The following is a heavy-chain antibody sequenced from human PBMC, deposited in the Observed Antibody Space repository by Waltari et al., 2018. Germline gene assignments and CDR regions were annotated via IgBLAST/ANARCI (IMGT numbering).Heavy chain of an antibody. CDR3: ARTYLYYGSGRSELDY. J-gene: IGHJ4*02. CDR1: SGSFNAYF. Sequence: QVRLEQWGADLLKPSETLSLTCAIYSGSFNAYFWTWIRQSPGGGLGGIGGISFGGTTNYNPSIESRVSMSVDVSKNQFSLKLTSVTAADTAVYYCARTYLYYGSGRSELDYWGRGTLVTVSS. V-gene: IGHV4-34*01. CDR2: ISFGGTT. D-gene: IGHD3-10*01.